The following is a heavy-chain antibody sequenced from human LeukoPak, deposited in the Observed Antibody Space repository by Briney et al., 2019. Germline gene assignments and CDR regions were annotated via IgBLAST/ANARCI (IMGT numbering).Heavy chain of an antibody. V-gene: IGHV4-39*01. J-gene: IGHJ4*02. D-gene: IGHD6-13*01. Sequence: PSETLSLTCTVSGGSISSSSYYWGWIRQPPGKGLEWIGSIYYSGSTYYNPSLKSRVTISVDTSKNQFSLKLSSVTAADTAVYYCARQSSSLSRSWLPFDYWGQGTLVTVSS. CDR2: IYYSGST. CDR1: GGSISSSSYY. CDR3: ARQSSSLSRSWLPFDY.